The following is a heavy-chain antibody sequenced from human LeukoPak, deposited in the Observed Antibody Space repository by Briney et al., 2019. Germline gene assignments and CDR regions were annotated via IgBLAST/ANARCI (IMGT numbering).Heavy chain of an antibody. CDR1: RDRGSINSAA. V-gene: IGHV6-1*01. CDR3: ARDYGGQFDY. Sequence: SPALSLTFSLSRDRGSINSAAWDWVTQSPSRGLEWLGRTYYRSKWYNDYAVSVKSRITINPDTSKNQFSLHLNSVTPEDTAVYYCARDYGGQFDYWGQGTLVTVST. CDR2: TYYRSKWYN. J-gene: IGHJ4*02. D-gene: IGHD4-23*01.